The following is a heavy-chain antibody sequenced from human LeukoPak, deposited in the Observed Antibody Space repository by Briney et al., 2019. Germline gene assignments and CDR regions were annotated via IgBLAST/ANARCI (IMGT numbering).Heavy chain of an antibody. CDR2: IYPGNSDA. CDR3: AGAGGGGLWDY. CDR1: GYIFTTYW. Sequence: GESLKISCQGSGYIFTTYWIAWVRQMPRRGLEYMGAIYPGNSDATYSPSFQGQVTFSADKSTSTAYPRWRSLKASDTAIFSCAGAGGGGLWDYWGQGTLVTVSS. D-gene: IGHD3-16*01. J-gene: IGHJ4*02. V-gene: IGHV5-51*01.